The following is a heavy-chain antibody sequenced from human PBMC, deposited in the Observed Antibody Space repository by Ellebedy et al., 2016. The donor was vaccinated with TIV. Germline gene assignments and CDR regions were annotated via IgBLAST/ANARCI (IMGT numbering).Heavy chain of an antibody. Sequence: MPSETLSLTCAVYGGSFSGYYWSWIRQPPGKGLEWIGEINHSGSTNYNPSLKSRVTISVDTSKNQFSLKLSSVTAADTAVYYCARGRPRGVVVVPLLDYWGQGTLVTVSS. J-gene: IGHJ4*02. D-gene: IGHD2-15*01. V-gene: IGHV4-34*01. CDR2: INHSGST. CDR1: GGSFSGYY. CDR3: ARGRPRGVVVVPLLDY.